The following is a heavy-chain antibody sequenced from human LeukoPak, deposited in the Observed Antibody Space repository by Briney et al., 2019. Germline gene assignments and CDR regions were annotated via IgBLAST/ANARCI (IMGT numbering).Heavy chain of an antibody. CDR1: GFTFSSYS. J-gene: IGHJ3*02. CDR2: ISSSSSYI. Sequence: GGSLRLSCAASGFTFSSYSMNWVRQAPGKGLEWVSSISSSSSYIYYADSVKGRFTISRDNAKNSLYLQMNSLRAEDTAVYYCARFYKSEGDAFDIWGQGTMVTVSS. V-gene: IGHV3-21*01. D-gene: IGHD3-10*01. CDR3: ARFYKSEGDAFDI.